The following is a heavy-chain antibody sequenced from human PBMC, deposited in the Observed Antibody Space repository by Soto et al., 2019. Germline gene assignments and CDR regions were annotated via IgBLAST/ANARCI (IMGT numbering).Heavy chain of an antibody. Sequence: QITLKESGPTLVKPTQTLTLTCTFSGFSLTSSKVGVGWIRQPPGRALEWLAIVYWDGDKRYNPSLKDRLTVSTDTSKNQVVLKLTNVDPVDTATYYWSQKIALAGSYDRWGPGKLVTVSS. J-gene: IGHJ5*02. CDR2: VYWDGDK. CDR1: GFSLTSSKVG. CDR3: SQKIALAGSYDR. D-gene: IGHD6-19*01. V-gene: IGHV2-5*02.